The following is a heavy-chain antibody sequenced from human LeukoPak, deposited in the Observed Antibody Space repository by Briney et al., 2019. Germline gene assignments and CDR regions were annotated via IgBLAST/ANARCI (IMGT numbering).Heavy chain of an antibody. D-gene: IGHD6-19*01. V-gene: IGHV3-9*01. CDR2: ISWNSGSI. CDR3: AKDMSSSSGWFFQH. CDR1: GFTFDDYA. J-gene: IGHJ1*01. Sequence: GGSLRLPCAASGFTFDDYAMHWVRQAPGKGLEWVSGISWNSGSIGYADSVKGRFTISRDNAKNSLYLQMNSLRAEDTALYYCAKDMSSSSGWFFQHWGQGTLVTVSS.